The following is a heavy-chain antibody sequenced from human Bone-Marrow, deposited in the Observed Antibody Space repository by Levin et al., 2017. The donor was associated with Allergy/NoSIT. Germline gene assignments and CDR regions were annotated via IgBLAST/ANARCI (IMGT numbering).Heavy chain of an antibody. J-gene: IGHJ6*02. CDR3: ARNRIIVSGGNDYYYGMDG. D-gene: IGHD5/OR15-5a*01. V-gene: IGHV4-61*01. CDR1: GGSVSSGTYY. Sequence: ASETLSLTCSVSGGSVSSGTYYWSWIRRPPGKGLEWIGYINYRGVTKYNPSLKSRVTISVDTSKNEFSLKVTSVTAADTAVYYCARNRIIVSGGNDYYYGMDGWGQGTTVTVSS. CDR2: INYRGVT.